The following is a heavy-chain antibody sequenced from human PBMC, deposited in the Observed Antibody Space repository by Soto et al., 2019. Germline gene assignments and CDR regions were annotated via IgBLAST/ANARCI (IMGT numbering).Heavy chain of an antibody. J-gene: IGHJ4*02. CDR1: GFTFSNYA. CDR2: ITTSGGKT. Sequence: PGGSLRLSCAASGFTFSNYAMSWVRQAPGKGLEWVSVITTSGGKTYYADSVKGRFTISRDNSKNTLYLQMNSLRAEDTAVYYCAKDALPRSSSLKFDYWGQGTLVTVSS. V-gene: IGHV3-23*01. CDR3: AKDALPRSSSLKFDY. D-gene: IGHD6-6*01.